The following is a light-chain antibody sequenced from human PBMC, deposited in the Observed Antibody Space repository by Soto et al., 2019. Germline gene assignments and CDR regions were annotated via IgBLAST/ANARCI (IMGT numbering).Light chain of an antibody. CDR1: QSVSSD. Sequence: EIVLTQSPATLSVSPGQRATLSCRASQSVSSDLAWYQQKSGQAPRLLIYGGSTRATGIPTRFSGSGSGAEFPLTISALQSEDFAVYYCQQYHNWPAFGQGTKV. CDR2: GGS. CDR3: QQYHNWPA. V-gene: IGKV3-15*01. J-gene: IGKJ1*01.